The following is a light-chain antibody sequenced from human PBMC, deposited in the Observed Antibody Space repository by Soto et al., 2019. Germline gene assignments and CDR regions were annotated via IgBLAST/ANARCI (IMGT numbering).Light chain of an antibody. J-gene: IGKJ1*01. CDR2: KAS. Sequence: DIQMTQSPSTLSASVGDRVTITCRASQSISSWLAWYQQKPGKAPKLLIYKASSLESGVPSRFSGSGSGTEFTLTISSLQPDDFATYYCQFSRTFGQGTKVEIK. CDR3: QFSRT. V-gene: IGKV1-5*03. CDR1: QSISSW.